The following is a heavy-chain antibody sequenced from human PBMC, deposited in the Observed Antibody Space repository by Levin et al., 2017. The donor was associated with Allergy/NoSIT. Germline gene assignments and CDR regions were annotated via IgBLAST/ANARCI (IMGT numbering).Heavy chain of an antibody. CDR1: GYTFTGYY. D-gene: IGHD5-12*01. CDR2: INPNSGGT. V-gene: IGHV1-2*02. J-gene: IGHJ5*02. CDR3: ARGYSGYDYRNNWFDP. Sequence: ASVKVSCKASGYTFTGYYMHWVRQAPGQGLEWMGWINPNSGGTNYAQKFQGRVTMTRDTSISTAYMELSRLRSDDTAVYYCARGYSGYDYRNNWFDPWGQGTLVTVSS.